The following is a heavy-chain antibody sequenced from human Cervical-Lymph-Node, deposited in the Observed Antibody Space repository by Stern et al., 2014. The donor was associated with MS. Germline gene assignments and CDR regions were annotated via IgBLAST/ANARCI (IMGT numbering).Heavy chain of an antibody. CDR1: GGTFSSQT. CDR2: IIPMFGLT. CDR3: ARVRASAGVYYAMDV. V-gene: IGHV1-69*04. Sequence: VQLVESEAEVKEPGSSVKVSCKASGGTFSSQTVAWVRQARGQGLQWMGTIIPMFGLTTYIQSFQDRITLTADKATGTAFLDLNSLTSDDTAVYYCARVRASAGVYYAMDVWGQGTPVIVSS. D-gene: IGHD3-10*01. J-gene: IGHJ6*02.